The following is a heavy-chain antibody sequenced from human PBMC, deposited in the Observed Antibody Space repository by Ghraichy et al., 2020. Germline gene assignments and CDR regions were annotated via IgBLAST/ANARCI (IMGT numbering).Heavy chain of an antibody. CDR2: ISGSGGST. Sequence: GGSLRLSCAASGFTFSSYAMSWVRQAPGKGLEWVSAISGSGGSTYYADSVKGRFTISRDNSKNTLYLQMNSLRAEDTAVYYCAKDEYYYDSSGYLGVSGFDYWGQGTLVTVSS. CDR1: GFTFSSYA. D-gene: IGHD3-22*01. J-gene: IGHJ4*02. CDR3: AKDEYYYDSSGYLGVSGFDY. V-gene: IGHV3-23*01.